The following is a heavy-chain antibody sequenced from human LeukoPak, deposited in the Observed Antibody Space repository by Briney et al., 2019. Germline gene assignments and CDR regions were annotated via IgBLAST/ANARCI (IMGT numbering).Heavy chain of an antibody. CDR3: ARDPFYDY. J-gene: IGHJ4*02. D-gene: IGHD2/OR15-2a*01. CDR1: GFTFSSYT. V-gene: IGHV3-21*01. CDR2: ISSGSSYI. Sequence: GGSLRLSCAASGFTFSSYTMCWVRQAPGKGLEWVASISSGSSYIYYADSLKGRFTIPRDNAKNSLYLQMNSLRDEDTAVYYCARDPFYDYWGQGTLVTVSS.